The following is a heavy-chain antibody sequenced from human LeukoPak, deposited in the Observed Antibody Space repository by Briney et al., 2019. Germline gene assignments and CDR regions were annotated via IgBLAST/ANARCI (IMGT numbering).Heavy chain of an antibody. J-gene: IGHJ5*02. CDR3: ARKPHYYDSSGTMEFDP. V-gene: IGHV3-74*01. CDR2: INSDGSST. Sequence: GGSLRLSCAASGFTFSSYWMHWVRQAPGKGLVWVSRINSDGSSTSYADSVKGRFTISRDNAKNTLYLQMNSLRAEDTAVYYCARKPHYYDSSGTMEFDPWGQGTLVTVSS. CDR1: GFTFSSYW. D-gene: IGHD3-22*01.